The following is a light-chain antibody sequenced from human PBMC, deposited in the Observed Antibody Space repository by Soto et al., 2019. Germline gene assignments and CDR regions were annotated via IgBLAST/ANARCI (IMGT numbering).Light chain of an antibody. Sequence: ENVLTQSPATLSLSQGERATLSCGASQAVTSRNLAWYQQKPGLEPRLLIYDASNRAPGIPDRFSGSGSGTDFTLPISRLEPEYFAVYYCHQYGTSPQTFGLRTKLQIK. V-gene: IGKV3D-20*01. CDR2: DAS. CDR1: QAVTSRN. J-gene: IGKJ2*01. CDR3: HQYGTSPQT.